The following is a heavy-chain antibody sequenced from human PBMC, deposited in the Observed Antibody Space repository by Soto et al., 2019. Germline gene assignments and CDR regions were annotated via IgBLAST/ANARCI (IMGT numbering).Heavy chain of an antibody. J-gene: IGHJ5*02. CDR2: IYYSGST. D-gene: IGHD1-26*01. CDR1: GGSISSYY. CDR3: ARQIKWREYNWFDP. V-gene: IGHV4-59*08. Sequence: SATLSLTCTVSGGSISSYYWSWIRQPPGKGLEWIGYIYYSGSTNYNPSLKSRVTISVDTSKNQFSLKLSSVTAADTAVYYCARQIKWREYNWFDPWGQGTRVTVSS.